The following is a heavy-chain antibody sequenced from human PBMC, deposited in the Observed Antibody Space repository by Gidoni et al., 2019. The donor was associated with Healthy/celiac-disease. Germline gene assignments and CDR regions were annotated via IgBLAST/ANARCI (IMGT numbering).Heavy chain of an antibody. J-gene: IGHJ3*02. CDR1: GFTFSSYD. Sequence: EVQLVESGGGLVQPGGSLRLYCAASGFTFSSYDMHWVRQAPGKGLEWYSAIGTAGDTYYPGSVKGRFTISRENAKNALYLQMNSRRAGDTAVYYCARGTVTTGDAFDIWGQGTMVTVSS. CDR3: ARGTVTTGDAFDI. CDR2: IGTAGDT. V-gene: IGHV3-13*04. D-gene: IGHD4-17*01.